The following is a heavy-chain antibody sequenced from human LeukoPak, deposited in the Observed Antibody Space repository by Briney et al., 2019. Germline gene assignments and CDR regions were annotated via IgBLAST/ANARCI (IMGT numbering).Heavy chain of an antibody. D-gene: IGHD5-12*01. CDR3: ARDLPVSNSGYDRGDY. Sequence: GASVKVSCKASGYTFTGYYMHWVRQAPGQGLEWMGWINPNSGGTNYAQKFQGRVTMTRDTSISTAYMELSRLRSDDTAVYYCARDLPVSNSGYDRGDYWGQGTLVTVSS. CDR1: GYTFTGYY. V-gene: IGHV1-2*02. CDR2: INPNSGGT. J-gene: IGHJ4*02.